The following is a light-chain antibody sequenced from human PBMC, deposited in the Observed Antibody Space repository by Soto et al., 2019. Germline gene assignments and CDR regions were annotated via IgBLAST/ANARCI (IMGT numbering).Light chain of an antibody. CDR2: DVS. J-gene: IGLJ1*01. V-gene: IGLV2-14*01. Sequence: QSVLTQPASVSGSPGQSITISCTGTSSDVGAYNYVSWYQQHPGQAPKLMIYDVSNRPSGVSNRFSGSKSGNTASLTISGLQAEDEADYYCRSYTSSSILNVFGTGTKLTVL. CDR3: RSYTSSSILNV. CDR1: SSDVGAYNY.